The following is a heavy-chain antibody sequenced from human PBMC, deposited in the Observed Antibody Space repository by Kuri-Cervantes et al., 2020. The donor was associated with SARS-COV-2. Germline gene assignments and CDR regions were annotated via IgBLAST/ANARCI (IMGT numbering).Heavy chain of an antibody. CDR1: GGSISSYY. D-gene: IGHD6-13*01. J-gene: IGHJ4*02. CDR2: IYTSGST. CDR3: AREGGGQLDFDY. V-gene: IGHV4-4*07. Sequence: GSLRLSCTVSGGSISSYYWSWIRQPAGKGLEWIGRIYTSGSTNYNPSLKSRVTMSVDTSKNQFSLKLSSVTAADTAVYYCAREGGGQLDFDYWGQGTLVTVSS.